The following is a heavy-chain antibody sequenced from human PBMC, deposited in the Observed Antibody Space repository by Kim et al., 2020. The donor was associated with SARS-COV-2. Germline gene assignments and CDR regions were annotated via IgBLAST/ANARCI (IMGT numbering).Heavy chain of an antibody. J-gene: IGHJ3*02. CDR3: ARGMAAFDI. Sequence: SETLSLTCTVSGGSISSGGYYWTWIRQHPGKGLEWIGYISYSGSTYYNPSLKSRVTISVDTSKNQFSLRLSSVTAADTAVYYCARGMAAFDIWGQGTMVTVSS. D-gene: IGHD6-25*01. CDR1: GGSISSGGYY. CDR2: ISYSGST. V-gene: IGHV4-31*03.